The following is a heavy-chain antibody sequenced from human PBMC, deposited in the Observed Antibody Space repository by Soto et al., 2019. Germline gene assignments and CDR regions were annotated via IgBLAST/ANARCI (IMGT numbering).Heavy chain of an antibody. J-gene: IGHJ5*02. CDR3: ASGFWSGPNNWFDP. D-gene: IGHD3-3*01. V-gene: IGHV4-31*03. CDR1: GGSISSGGYY. CDR2: IYYSGST. Sequence: SETLSLTCTVSGGSISSGGYYWSWIRQHPGKGLEWIGYIYYSGSTYYNPSLTSRVTISVDTSKNQFSLKLSSVTAADTAVYYCASGFWSGPNNWFDPWGQGTLVTVSS.